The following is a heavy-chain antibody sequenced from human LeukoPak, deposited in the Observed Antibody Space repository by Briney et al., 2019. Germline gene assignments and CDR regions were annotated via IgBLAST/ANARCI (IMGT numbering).Heavy chain of an antibody. CDR3: ARGGGLDV. J-gene: IGHJ6*02. D-gene: IGHD3-16*01. Sequence: GGSLRLSCAASGFTFSSYWMNWARQAPGKGLEWVVSINHNGNVNYYVDSVKGRFTISRDNAKNSLYLQMSNLRAEDTAVYFCARGGGLDVWGQGATVTVSS. CDR1: GFTFSSYW. CDR2: INHNGNVN. V-gene: IGHV3-7*03.